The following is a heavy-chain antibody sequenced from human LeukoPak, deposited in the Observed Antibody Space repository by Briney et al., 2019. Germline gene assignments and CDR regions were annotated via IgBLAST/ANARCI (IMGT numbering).Heavy chain of an antibody. CDR2: ISGSGGST. CDR3: AKDRASVLVRGFDY. V-gene: IGHV3-23*01. Sequence: GGSLRLSCAASGFSFSSYAMSWVRQAPGKGLEWVSGISGSGGSTYYADSVKGRFTVSRDNSKNTLYLQMNSLRAEDTAVYYCAKDRASVLVRGFDYWGQGTLVTVSS. CDR1: GFSFSSYA. J-gene: IGHJ4*02. D-gene: IGHD1-26*01.